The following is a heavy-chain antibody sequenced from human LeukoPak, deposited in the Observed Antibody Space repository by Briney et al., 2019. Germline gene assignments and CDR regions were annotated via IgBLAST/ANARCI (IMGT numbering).Heavy chain of an antibody. CDR1: GGTFTSYD. J-gene: IGHJ6*03. V-gene: IGHV1-8*03. CDR2: MNPNSGNT. Sequence: ASVKVSCKASGGTFTSYDINWVRQATGQGLEWMGWMNPNSGNTGYAQKFQGRVTITRNTSISTAYMELSSLRSEDTAVYYCAREVREVTNTILNYYMDVWGKGTTVTVSS. CDR3: AREVREVTNTILNYYMDV. D-gene: IGHD4-17*01.